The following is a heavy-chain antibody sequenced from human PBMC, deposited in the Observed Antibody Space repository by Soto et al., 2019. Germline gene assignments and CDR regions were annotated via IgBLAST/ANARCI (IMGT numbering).Heavy chain of an antibody. D-gene: IGHD6-6*01. V-gene: IGHV1-3*01. Sequence: GTSVKVSCKASGYTFTIYAMRWVRQAPGQRLEWMGWINAGNGNTKYSQKFQGRVTITRDTSASTAYMELSSLRSEDTAVYYCARGLYSSSHYYYYGMDVWGQGTTVTVSS. CDR1: GYTFTIYA. J-gene: IGHJ6*02. CDR3: ARGLYSSSHYYYYGMDV. CDR2: INAGNGNT.